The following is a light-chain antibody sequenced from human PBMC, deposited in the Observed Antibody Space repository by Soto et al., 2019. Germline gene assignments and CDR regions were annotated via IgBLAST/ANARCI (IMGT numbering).Light chain of an antibody. V-gene: IGLV2-23*01. J-gene: IGLJ1*01. CDR2: EGS. CDR3: CSYAGDSTYV. Sequence: QSALTQPASVSGSPGQSITISCTGTSSDVGSYNLVSWYQQHPGKAPKLMIYEGSKRPSGVSNRFSASKSGKTASLAISGLQAEDEADYYCCSYAGDSTYVFGSGTKVTVL. CDR1: SSDVGSYNL.